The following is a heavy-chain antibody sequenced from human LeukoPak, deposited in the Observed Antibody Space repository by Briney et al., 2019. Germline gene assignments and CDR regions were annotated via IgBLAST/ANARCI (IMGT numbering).Heavy chain of an antibody. J-gene: IGHJ5*02. CDR2: TYYSGST. CDR1: SGSISSSSYY. D-gene: IGHD3-10*01. Sequence: PSETLSLTCTVSSGSISSSSYYWGWIRQPPGKGLEWIGSTYYSGSTYYNPSLKSRVTISVDRSKNQFSLKLSSVTAADTAVYYCARGILLWFGESRGNWFDPWGQGTLVTVSS. CDR3: ARGILLWFGESRGNWFDP. V-gene: IGHV4-39*07.